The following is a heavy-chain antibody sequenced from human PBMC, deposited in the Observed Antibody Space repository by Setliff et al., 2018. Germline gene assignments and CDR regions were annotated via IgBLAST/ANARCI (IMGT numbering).Heavy chain of an antibody. CDR1: GGTFSSYA. J-gene: IGHJ6*03. CDR2: IIPIFGTA. Sequence: RASVKVSCKASGGTFSSYAISWVRQAPGQGLEWMGGIIPIFGTANYAQKFQGRVTITADASTSTAYMELSSLRSEDTAVYYCARRGLPAYLTGAYYYYYMDVWGKGTTVTVSS. CDR3: ARRGLPAYLTGAYYYYYMDV. D-gene: IGHD7-27*01. V-gene: IGHV1-69*13.